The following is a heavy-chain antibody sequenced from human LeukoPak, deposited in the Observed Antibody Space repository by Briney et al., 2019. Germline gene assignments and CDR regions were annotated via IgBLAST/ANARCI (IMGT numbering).Heavy chain of an antibody. D-gene: IGHD3-10*01. V-gene: IGHV4-59*01. J-gene: IGHJ4*02. CDR3: ARDLALRGLIDY. Sequence: SETLSLTCKVSGVSISSYYWSWIRQPPGKGLQWIGYIHDSGRTNYNPSLKRRDTISRDPSKNQFSLRLTSVTAADTAVYYCARDLALRGLIDYWGQGTLVTVSS. CDR2: IHDSGRT. CDR1: GVSISSYY.